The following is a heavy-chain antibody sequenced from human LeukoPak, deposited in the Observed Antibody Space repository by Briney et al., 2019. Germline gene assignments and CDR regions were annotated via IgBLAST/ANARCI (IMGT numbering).Heavy chain of an antibody. Sequence: GGSLRLSCAASGFTFSSYGMHWVRQAPGKGLEWVSHISSSDTTIYYADSVKGRFTISRDNAKNSLYLQMNSLRAEDTAVYYCARVILWFGDLLPYYYMDVWGKGTTVTISS. CDR3: ARVILWFGDLLPYYYMDV. V-gene: IGHV3-48*04. CDR2: ISSSDTTI. D-gene: IGHD3-10*01. J-gene: IGHJ6*03. CDR1: GFTFSSYG.